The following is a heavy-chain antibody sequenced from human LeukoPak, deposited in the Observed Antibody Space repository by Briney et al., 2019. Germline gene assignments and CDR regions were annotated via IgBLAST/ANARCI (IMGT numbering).Heavy chain of an antibody. CDR1: GFTFSRYW. Sequence: PGGSLRLSCAASGFTFSRYWMSWVRQPPGKGLEWVGRIKSKTDGGTTDYAAPVKGRFTISRDDSKNTLYLQMNSLKTEDTAVYYCTTTTGYSYGYPDFDYWGQGTLVTVSS. CDR2: IKSKTDGGTT. V-gene: IGHV3-15*01. D-gene: IGHD5-18*01. CDR3: TTTTGYSYGYPDFDY. J-gene: IGHJ4*02.